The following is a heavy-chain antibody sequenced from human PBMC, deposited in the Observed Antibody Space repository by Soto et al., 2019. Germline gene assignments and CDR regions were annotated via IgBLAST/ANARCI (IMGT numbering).Heavy chain of an antibody. J-gene: IGHJ4*02. D-gene: IGHD5-12*01. CDR3: ARGMIWLLRGIDY. Sequence: QVQLVESGGGVVQPGRSLRLSCAASGFTFSSYGMHWVRQAPGKGLEWVAVIWYDGSNKYYADSVKGRFTISRDNSKNTLYLQMNSLRAEDTAVYYCARGMIWLLRGIDYWGQGTLVTVSS. CDR2: IWYDGSNK. CDR1: GFTFSSYG. V-gene: IGHV3-33*01.